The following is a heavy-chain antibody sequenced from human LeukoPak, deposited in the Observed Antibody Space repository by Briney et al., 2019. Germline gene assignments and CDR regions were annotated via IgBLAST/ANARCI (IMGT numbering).Heavy chain of an antibody. CDR3: ARGDKQLLFNRNKGGFDP. D-gene: IGHD2-2*01. CDR2: ISYDGSSK. Sequence: GRSLRLSCAASGFTFSSYALHWVRQAPGKGLEWVTVISYDGSSKYCADSVKGRFTISRDNSKNTLYLQMNSLRPEDTAVYYCARGDKQLLFNRNKGGFDPWGQGALVTVSS. CDR1: GFTFSSYA. J-gene: IGHJ5*02. V-gene: IGHV3-30*04.